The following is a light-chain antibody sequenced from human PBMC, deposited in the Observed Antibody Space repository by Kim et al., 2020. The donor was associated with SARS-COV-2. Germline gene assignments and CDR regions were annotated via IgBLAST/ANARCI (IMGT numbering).Light chain of an antibody. CDR1: SSDVGGYNY. CDR2: DVS. Sequence: QSITISCTGTSSDVGGYNYVSWYQQHPGKAPKLMIYDVSNRPSGVSNRFSGSKSGNTASLTISGLQAEDDADYYCSSYTSSSTLEVFGGGTQLTVL. J-gene: IGLJ2*01. CDR3: SSYTSSSTLEV. V-gene: IGLV2-14*03.